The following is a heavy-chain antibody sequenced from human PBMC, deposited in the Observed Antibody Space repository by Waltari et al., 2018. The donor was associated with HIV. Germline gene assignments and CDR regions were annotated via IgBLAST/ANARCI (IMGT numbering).Heavy chain of an antibody. CDR1: GYTFTSYS. Sequence: QVQLVQSGAEVKKPGASVKVSCKASGYTFTSYSMHWVGQAPGRRFEWMGWINAGNGNTKYSQKMQGRVTITRDTSASTAYMELTSLRSEDTAVYYCAREKNIPEKYHGMDVWGQGTTVTVSS. CDR2: INAGNGNT. CDR3: AREKNIPEKYHGMDV. V-gene: IGHV1-3*01. J-gene: IGHJ6*02.